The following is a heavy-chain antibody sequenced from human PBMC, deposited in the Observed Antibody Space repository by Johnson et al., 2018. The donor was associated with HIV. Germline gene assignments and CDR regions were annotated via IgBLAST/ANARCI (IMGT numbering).Heavy chain of an antibody. J-gene: IGHJ3*02. Sequence: QMQLVESGGGLVQPGGSLRLSCAASGFTVSSNYMSWVRQAPGKGLEWVSYISSSGSNIYYADSVKGRFTVSRDNAKNSVYLQMNSLRVEDTAVYYCASSQGSGEGAFDIWGRGTMVTVSS. CDR2: ISSSGSNI. V-gene: IGHV3-11*01. D-gene: IGHD2-21*01. CDR1: GFTVSSNY. CDR3: ASSQGSGEGAFDI.